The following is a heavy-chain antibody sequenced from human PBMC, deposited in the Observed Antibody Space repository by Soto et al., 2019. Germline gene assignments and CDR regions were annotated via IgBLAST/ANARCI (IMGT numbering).Heavy chain of an antibody. V-gene: IGHV2-70*01. CDR2: IDWDDDK. CDR3: ARSPNQNYHDSSSPLDY. D-gene: IGHD3-22*01. CDR1: GFSLSTSGMC. Sequence: GSGPTLVNPTQTLTLTCTFSGFSLSTSGMCVSWIRQPPGEALEWLALIDWDDDKYYSTSLKTRLTISKDTSKNQVVLTMTNMDPVDTATYYCARSPNQNYHDSSSPLDYWGQGTLVTVSS. J-gene: IGHJ4*02.